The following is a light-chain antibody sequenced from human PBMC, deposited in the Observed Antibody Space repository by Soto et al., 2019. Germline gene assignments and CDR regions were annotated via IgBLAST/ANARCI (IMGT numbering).Light chain of an antibody. CDR1: SSDVGSYNF. J-gene: IGLJ1*01. CDR2: EVS. V-gene: IGLV2-14*01. Sequence: QSALTQPASVSGSPGQSFTISCTGTSSDVGSYNFVSWYQQLPGKAPKLMIYEVSNRPSGVSNRFSGSKSGNTASLTISGLQAEDEADYYCSSYTTSSNYVFGSGTKVTVL. CDR3: SSYTTSSNYV.